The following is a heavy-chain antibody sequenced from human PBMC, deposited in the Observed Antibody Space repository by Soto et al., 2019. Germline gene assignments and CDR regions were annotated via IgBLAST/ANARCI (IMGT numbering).Heavy chain of an antibody. J-gene: IGHJ5*02. CDR1: GYSITAGGYY. CDR2: FYSSGSI. V-gene: IGHV4-31*03. D-gene: IGHD6-19*01. Sequence: LQESGPGLVKPSQTLSLTCFVSGYSITAGGYYWSWIRHLPGKGLEWIGSFYSSGSIIYNPSLRSRVSISGDTSSNHFSMSLTSVTGADTGRYYCARMYSSGSGWFHPGGQGTLVTVSS. CDR3: ARMYSSGSGWFHP.